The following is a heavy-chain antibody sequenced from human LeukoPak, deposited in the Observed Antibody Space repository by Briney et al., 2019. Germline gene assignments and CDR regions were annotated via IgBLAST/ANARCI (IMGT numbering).Heavy chain of an antibody. CDR2: IYHSGGT. CDR1: GFTFSSYA. CDR3: GRETYYYGLDV. J-gene: IGHJ6*02. Sequence: KPGGSLRLSCAASGFTFSSYAMSWIRQPPGKGLEWIGYIYHSGGTSYNPSLKSRVTISEDTSKNQFSLKLSSVTAADTAVYYCGRETYYYGLDVWGQGTTVTVSS. V-gene: IGHV4-59*01.